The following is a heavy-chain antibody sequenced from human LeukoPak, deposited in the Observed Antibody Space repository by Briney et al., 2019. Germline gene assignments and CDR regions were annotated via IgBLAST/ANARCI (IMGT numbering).Heavy chain of an antibody. CDR3: ARDKTSGYQPRGAMDV. Sequence: GGSLRLSCAASGFTFSNYAMSWVRQAPGKGLEGVSAISDSGGSTYYADSVKGRFTISRDNSKNTLDLQMNSLRAEDTAVYYCARDKTSGYQPRGAMDVWGKGTTVTVSS. J-gene: IGHJ6*04. D-gene: IGHD5-12*01. CDR1: GFTFSNYA. CDR2: ISDSGGST. V-gene: IGHV3-23*01.